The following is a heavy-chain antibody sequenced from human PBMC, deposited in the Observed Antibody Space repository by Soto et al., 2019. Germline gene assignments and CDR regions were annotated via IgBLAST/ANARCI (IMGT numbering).Heavy chain of an antibody. J-gene: IGHJ6*02. CDR3: ARGYSSSWYDHYYYGMDV. CDR2: IIPIFGTA. Sequence: SVKISCTASGGTFSSYAISWVRQAPGQGLEWMGGIIPIFGTANYAQKFQGRVTITADKSTSTAYMELSSLRSEDTAVYYCARGYSSSWYDHYYYGMDVWGQGTTVTVS. D-gene: IGHD6-13*01. V-gene: IGHV1-69*06. CDR1: GGTFSSYA.